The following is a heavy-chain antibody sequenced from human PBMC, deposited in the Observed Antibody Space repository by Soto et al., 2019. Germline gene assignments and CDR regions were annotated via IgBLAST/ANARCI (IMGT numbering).Heavy chain of an antibody. CDR3: AKGQHCSTTSCYFYYYGMDV. V-gene: IGHV3-30*18. CDR1: GFTFSTYG. CDR2: ISYDGSNK. Sequence: QVQLVESGGGVVQPGRSLRLSCAASGFTFSTYGMHWVRQAPGKGLEWVAVISYDGSNKYCADSVKGRLTISRDNSKNTLYLQMNSLRAEDTAVYYCAKGQHCSTTSCYFYYYGMDVWGQGTTVAVSS. J-gene: IGHJ6*02. D-gene: IGHD2-2*01.